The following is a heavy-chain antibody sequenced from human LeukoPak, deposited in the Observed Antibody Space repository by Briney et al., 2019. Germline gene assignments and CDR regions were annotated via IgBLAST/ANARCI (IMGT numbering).Heavy chain of an antibody. V-gene: IGHV1-69*04. Sequence: SVKVSCKASGYTFSSYAISWVRQAPGQGLEWMGRIIPILGIANYAQKFQGRVTITADKSTSTAYMELSSLRSEDTAVYYCARATQRGYGSGSYPVDYWGQGTLVTVSS. D-gene: IGHD3-10*01. CDR3: ARATQRGYGSGSYPVDY. CDR1: GYTFSSYA. J-gene: IGHJ4*02. CDR2: IIPILGIA.